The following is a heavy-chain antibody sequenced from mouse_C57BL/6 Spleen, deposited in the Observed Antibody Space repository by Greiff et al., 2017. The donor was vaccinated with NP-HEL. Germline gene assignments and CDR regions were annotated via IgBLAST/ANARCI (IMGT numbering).Heavy chain of an antibody. J-gene: IGHJ3*01. Sequence: EVKLVESGGDLVKPGGSLKLSCAASGFTFSSYGMSWVRRTPGKRLEWVATISSGGSYTYYPDSVKGRFTLSRDNAKNTLYLQLSSLKSEDTAMYYCARQGRDGYNGFGDRGKGTLVTV. V-gene: IGHV5-6*01. CDR1: GFTFSSYG. D-gene: IGHD2-3*01. CDR3: ARQGRDGYNGFGD. CDR2: ISSGGSYT.